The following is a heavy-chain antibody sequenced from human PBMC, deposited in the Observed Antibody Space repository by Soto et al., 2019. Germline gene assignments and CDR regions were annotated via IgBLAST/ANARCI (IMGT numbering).Heavy chain of an antibody. CDR1: GFTFSSYA. V-gene: IGHV3-30-3*01. Sequence: HPGGSLRLSCAASGFTFSSYAMHWVRQAPGKGLEWVAVISYDGSNKYYADSVKGRFTISRDNSKNTLYLQMNSLRAEDTAVYYCARDTHFIWGETGTNDYWGQGTLVTVSS. CDR2: ISYDGSNK. CDR3: ARDTHFIWGETGTNDY. J-gene: IGHJ4*02. D-gene: IGHD1-1*01.